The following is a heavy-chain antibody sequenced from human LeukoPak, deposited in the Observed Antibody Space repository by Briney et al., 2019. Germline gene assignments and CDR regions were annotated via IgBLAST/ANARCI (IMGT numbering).Heavy chain of an antibody. J-gene: IGHJ4*02. D-gene: IGHD4-4*01. CDR3: ARDYMTTVTTRKYYFDY. Sequence: QPGGSLRLSCAASGFTFSSYAMSWVRQAPGKGLEWVSAISGSGGSTYYADSVKGRFTISRDNSKNTLYLQMNSLRAEDTAVYYCARDYMTTVTTRKYYFDYWGQGTLVTVSS. V-gene: IGHV3-23*01. CDR2: ISGSGGST. CDR1: GFTFSSYA.